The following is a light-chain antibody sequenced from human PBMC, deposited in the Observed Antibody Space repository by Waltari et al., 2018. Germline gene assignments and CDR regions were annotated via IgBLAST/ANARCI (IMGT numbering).Light chain of an antibody. CDR3: QQSYRTPPLT. CDR1: QSISGY. V-gene: IGKV1-39*01. J-gene: IGKJ4*01. CDR2: STS. Sequence: DIQMTQSPSSLSASVGDRVTITCRASQSISGYLNWYQQKPGKAPKVLIYSTSSLQSGVPSRLSGSGSGTAFTLTIASLQPEDFATYYCQQSYRTPPLTFGGGTKVEIK.